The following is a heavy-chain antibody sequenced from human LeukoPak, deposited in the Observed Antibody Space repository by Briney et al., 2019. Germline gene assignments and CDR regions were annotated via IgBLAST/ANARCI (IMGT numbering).Heavy chain of an antibody. CDR1: GFTFSSYA. V-gene: IGHV3-30*04. Sequence: GGSLRLSCAASGFTFSSYAMHWVRQAPGKGLEWVAVISYDGSNKYYADSVKGRFTISRDNSKNTLYLQMNSLRAEDTAVYYCARDARLLWFGELFSPTGWFDPWGQGTLVTVSS. D-gene: IGHD3-10*01. J-gene: IGHJ5*02. CDR3: ARDARLLWFGELFSPTGWFDP. CDR2: ISYDGSNK.